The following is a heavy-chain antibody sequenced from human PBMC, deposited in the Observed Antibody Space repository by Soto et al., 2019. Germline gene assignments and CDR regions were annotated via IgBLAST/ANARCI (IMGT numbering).Heavy chain of an antibody. CDR3: ARAGVRIAAAGSDY. CDR2: IKQDGSEK. Sequence: EVQLVESGGGLVQPGGSPRLSCAASGFTFSSYWMSWVRQAPGKGLEWVANIKQDGSEKYYVDSVKGRFTISRDNAKNSLYLQMNSLRAEDTAVYYCARAGVRIAAAGSDYWGQGTLVTVSS. V-gene: IGHV3-7*01. D-gene: IGHD6-13*01. J-gene: IGHJ4*02. CDR1: GFTFSSYW.